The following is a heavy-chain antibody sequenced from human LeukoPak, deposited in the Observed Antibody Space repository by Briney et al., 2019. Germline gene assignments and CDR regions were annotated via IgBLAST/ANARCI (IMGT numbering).Heavy chain of an antibody. V-gene: IGHV4-34*01. D-gene: IGHD3-10*01. J-gene: IGHJ3*02. CDR2: INHSGST. CDR3: ARDRRITMVRGVIRDAFDI. CDR1: GGSFSGYY. Sequence: SETLSLTCAVYGGSFSGYYRSWIRQPPGKGLEWIGEINHSGSTNYNPSLKSRVTISVDTSKNQFSLKLSSVTAADTAVYYCARDRRITMVRGVIRDAFDIWGQGTMVTVSS.